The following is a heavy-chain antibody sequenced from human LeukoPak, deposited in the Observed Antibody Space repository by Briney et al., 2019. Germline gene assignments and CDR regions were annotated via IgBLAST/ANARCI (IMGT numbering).Heavy chain of an antibody. CDR1: SGSLSGYS. V-gene: IGHV4-34*01. Sequence: SETLSFTCAVSSGSLSGYSWGWIRQPPGKGLEWVGEISHSGITNYNASLKSRVTISLNKSEIQFSLMLSSVTAADTAVYFCTRQSGTVTPIDYWSQGTLVTVSS. CDR2: ISHSGIT. CDR3: TRQSGTVTPIDY. J-gene: IGHJ4*02. D-gene: IGHD4-17*01.